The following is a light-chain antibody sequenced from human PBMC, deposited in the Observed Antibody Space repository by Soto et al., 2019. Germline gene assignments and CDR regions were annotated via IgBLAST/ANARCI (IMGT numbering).Light chain of an antibody. CDR2: GAS. V-gene: IGKV3-20*01. CDR3: QYSGSASGWT. J-gene: IGKJ1*01. Sequence: IVWTHSPCTLSLSPLERATLSCRSFQSLTNTFLAWYQQKPGQAPRLLIYGASGRATGIPDRFSGSGSGTDFTLTISRLEPEDFAVYYCQYSGSASGWTFGRGTKVDIK. CDR1: QSLTNTF.